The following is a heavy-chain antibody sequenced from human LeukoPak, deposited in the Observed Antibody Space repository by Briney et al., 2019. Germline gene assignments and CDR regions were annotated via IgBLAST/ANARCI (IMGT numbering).Heavy chain of an antibody. J-gene: IGHJ3*02. CDR1: GFTFSSYA. V-gene: IGHV3-23*01. CDR3: AKGVLVPAAMTGPDAFDI. CDR2: ISGSGGST. Sequence: GGSLRLSCAASGFTFSSYAMSWVRQAPGKELEWVSAISGSGGSTYYADSVKGRFTISRDNSKNTLYLQMNSLRAEDTAVYYCAKGVLVPAAMTGPDAFDIWGQGTMVTVSS. D-gene: IGHD2-2*01.